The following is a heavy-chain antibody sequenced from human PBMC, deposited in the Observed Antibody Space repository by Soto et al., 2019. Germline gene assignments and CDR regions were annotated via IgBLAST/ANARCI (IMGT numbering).Heavy chain of an antibody. J-gene: IGHJ4*02. D-gene: IGHD2-2*01. Sequence: QVQLQESGPGLVKPSQTLSLTCTVSGGSISSGGYYWSWFRQPPGKGLEWIAYISYSWNTYYNPSLKSRISISADTCKNQFSLELKSVTVADTAVYYCGTVRASWYVDYWGQGTLVTVSS. CDR2: ISYSWNT. CDR1: GGSISSGGYY. CDR3: GTVRASWYVDY. V-gene: IGHV4-30-4*01.